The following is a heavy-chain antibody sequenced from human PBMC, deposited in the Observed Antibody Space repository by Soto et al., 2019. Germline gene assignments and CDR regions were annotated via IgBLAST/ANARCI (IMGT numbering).Heavy chain of an antibody. Sequence: PGGSLRLSCAASGVSGFTFSKYAMSWVRQAPGKGLEWVSTIGGTGGFVTYYADSVKGRFTISRENSNNTLYLQMENLGAEYAAKYLCANGPVVGASEKYYGMDVWGGGTTVTVAS. J-gene: IGHJ6*04. CDR2: IGGTGGFVT. V-gene: IGHV3-23*01. D-gene: IGHD1-26*01. CDR1: GVSGFTFSKYA. CDR3: ANGPVVGASEKYYGMDV.